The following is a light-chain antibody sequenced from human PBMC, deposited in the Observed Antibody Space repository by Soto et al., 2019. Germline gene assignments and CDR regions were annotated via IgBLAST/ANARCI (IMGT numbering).Light chain of an antibody. Sequence: QSVLTQPPSASGTPGQRVTISCSGSSSNIGSYTVNWYQQLPGAAPKLLIYINDQRPSGVPDRFSGSKSGTSASLAISVLQSEDDADYYCAAWDDSLNGVVFGGGTKLTVL. CDR3: AAWDDSLNGVV. CDR1: SSNIGSYT. V-gene: IGLV1-44*01. CDR2: IND. J-gene: IGLJ2*01.